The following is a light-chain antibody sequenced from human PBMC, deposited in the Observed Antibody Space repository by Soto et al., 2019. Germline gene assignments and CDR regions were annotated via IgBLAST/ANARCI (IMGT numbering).Light chain of an antibody. Sequence: QSVLTHPPSASGSPGQRVTISCSGRSSNIGSNTVNWYQQLPGTAPKLLIYSNNQRPSGVPDRFSGSKSGTSASLAISGLQSEDEADYYCAAWDDSLNAVVFGGGTKLTVL. J-gene: IGLJ2*01. CDR1: SSNIGSNT. CDR2: SNN. V-gene: IGLV1-44*01. CDR3: AAWDDSLNAVV.